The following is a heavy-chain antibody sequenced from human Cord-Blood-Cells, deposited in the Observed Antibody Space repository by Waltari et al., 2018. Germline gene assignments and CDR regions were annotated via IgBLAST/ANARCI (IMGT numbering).Heavy chain of an antibody. CDR3: ATDARPIGGSYYKFAFDI. V-gene: IGHV1-24*01. D-gene: IGHD1-26*01. Sequence: QVQLVQSGAVVKKPGASVKVSCKVSGYTLTELSMHWVRQAPGKGLEWMGGFEPEDGETIYAQKFQGRVTMTEDTSTDTAYMELSSLRSEDTAVYYCATDARPIGGSYYKFAFDIWGQGTMVTVSS. CDR1: GYTLTELS. J-gene: IGHJ3*02. CDR2: FEPEDGET.